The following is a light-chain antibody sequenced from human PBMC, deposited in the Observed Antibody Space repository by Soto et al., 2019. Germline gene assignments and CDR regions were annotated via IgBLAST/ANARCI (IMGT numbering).Light chain of an antibody. Sequence: DIQMTQSPSSVSASVGDRVTITCRASQGISKWVAWYQQKPGKARKLLIYGASDLQSGVPSRFSGSGSGTHFTLTISSLQPEDFATYYCQQAISFPPWTFGQGTKVEIQ. CDR2: GAS. J-gene: IGKJ1*01. V-gene: IGKV1-12*01. CDR1: QGISKW. CDR3: QQAISFPPWT.